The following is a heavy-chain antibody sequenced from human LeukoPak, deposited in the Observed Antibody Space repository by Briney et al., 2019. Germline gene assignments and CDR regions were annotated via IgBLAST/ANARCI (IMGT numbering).Heavy chain of an antibody. V-gene: IGHV3-11*04. J-gene: IGHJ5*02. D-gene: IGHD6-6*01. Sequence: NSGGSLRLSCNVSGFTFSDYYMSWIRQAPGKGLKWISYISDSGSTIYYADSVKGRFTISRDNAKNSLYLQMNSLKAEDTAVYYCARGRRGEFEYSSSWGQGTLVTVSS. CDR1: GFTFSDYY. CDR3: ARGRRGEFEYSSS. CDR2: ISDSGSTI.